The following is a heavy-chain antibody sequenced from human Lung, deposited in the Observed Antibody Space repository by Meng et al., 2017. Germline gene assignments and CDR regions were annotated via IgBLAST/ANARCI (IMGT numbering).Heavy chain of an antibody. Sequence: ESGPRLVQPSGALSLACAVSGDSITRTQWWSWLRQTPGKGLEWIGEISHSGSTVYRPSLQGRVSISLDKSNNEFSLKLTSVTAADTAVYYCVRETLRELGLFHYWGQGILVTVSS. J-gene: IGHJ4*02. CDR3: VRETLRELGLFHY. D-gene: IGHD1-7*01. V-gene: IGHV4-4*02. CDR1: GDSITRTQW. CDR2: ISHSGST.